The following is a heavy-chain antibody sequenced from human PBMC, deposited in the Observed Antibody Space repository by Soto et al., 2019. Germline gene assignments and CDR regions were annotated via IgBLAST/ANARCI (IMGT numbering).Heavy chain of an antibody. CDR1: GFTFSSYG. D-gene: IGHD6-13*01. V-gene: IGHV3-30*18. J-gene: IGHJ4*02. CDR2: ISYDGSNK. Sequence: LRLSCAASGFTFSSYGMHWVRQAPGKGLEWVAVISYDGSNKYYADSVKGRFTISRDNSKNTLYLQMNSLRAEDTAVYYCAKDYYRYSSSWHLFDYWGQGTLVTVSS. CDR3: AKDYYRYSSSWHLFDY.